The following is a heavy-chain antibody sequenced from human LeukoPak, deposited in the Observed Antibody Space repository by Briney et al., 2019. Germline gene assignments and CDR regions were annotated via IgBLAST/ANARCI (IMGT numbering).Heavy chain of an antibody. V-gene: IGHV1-24*01. CDR3: ARDQPGWGRGTLFDP. CDR2: FDPEDGET. J-gene: IGHJ5*02. D-gene: IGHD3-16*01. CDR1: GYTLTELS. Sequence: ASVKVSCKVSGYTLTELSMHWVRQAPGKGLEWMGGFDPEDGETIYAQKFQGRVTMTEDTSTDTAYMELSSLRAEDTAVYYCARDQPGWGRGTLFDPWGQGTLVTVSS.